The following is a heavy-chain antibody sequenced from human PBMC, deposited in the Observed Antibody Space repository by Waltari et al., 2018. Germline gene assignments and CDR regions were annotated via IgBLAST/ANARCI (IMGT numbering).Heavy chain of an antibody. Sequence: QVQLQESGPGLVKPSETLSLTCTVSGGSISSYYWSWIRQPPGKGLEWIGYIYYSGSTNYNPSLKSRVTISVDTSKNQFSLKLSSVTAADTAVYYCARVIRGIAAIWGQGTLVTVSS. J-gene: IGHJ4*02. CDR1: GGSISSYY. CDR3: ARVIRGIAAI. D-gene: IGHD6-13*01. CDR2: IYYSGST. V-gene: IGHV4-59*01.